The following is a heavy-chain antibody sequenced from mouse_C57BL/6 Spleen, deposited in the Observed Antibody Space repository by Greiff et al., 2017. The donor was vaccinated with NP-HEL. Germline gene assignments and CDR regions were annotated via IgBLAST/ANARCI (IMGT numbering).Heavy chain of an antibody. Sequence: VQLQQSGAELVRPGTSVKVSCKASGYAFTNYLIEWVKQRPGQGLEWIGVISTGGGGTYYTEKFKGKATMTEDKTYSTAYMQLSSLTSEDSAVYFCAREYDDAMDYWGQGTSVTVSS. CDR2: ISTGGGGT. D-gene: IGHD2-14*01. J-gene: IGHJ4*01. V-gene: IGHV1-54*01. CDR3: AREYDDAMDY. CDR1: GYAFTNYL.